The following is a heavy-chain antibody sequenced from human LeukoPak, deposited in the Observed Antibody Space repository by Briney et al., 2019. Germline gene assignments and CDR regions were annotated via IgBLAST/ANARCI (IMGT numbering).Heavy chain of an antibody. CDR2: IYHSGST. Sequence: SETLSLTCAVSGYSISSGYYWGWIRQPPGKGLEWIGSIYHSGSTYYNPSLKSRVTISVDTSKNQFSLKLSPVTAADTAVYYCARGVGAAAEHWFDPWGQGTLVTVSS. CDR1: GYSISSGYY. J-gene: IGHJ5*02. V-gene: IGHV4-38-2*01. D-gene: IGHD6-13*01. CDR3: ARGVGAAAEHWFDP.